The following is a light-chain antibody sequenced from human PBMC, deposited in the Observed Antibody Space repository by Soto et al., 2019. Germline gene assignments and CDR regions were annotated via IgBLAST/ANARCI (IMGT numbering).Light chain of an antibody. CDR2: TVS. CDR3: QQSSSTPPFT. CDR1: QNIIIY. V-gene: IGKV1-39*01. J-gene: IGKJ3*01. Sequence: DIQMTQSPSSLSASVGDRVTITCRASQNIIIYLNWYQQKPGKAPKLLIYTVSNLQSGVPSRFSADGSGTDFTLTISSLQPEDFATYYCQQSSSTPPFTFGPGTKVDIK.